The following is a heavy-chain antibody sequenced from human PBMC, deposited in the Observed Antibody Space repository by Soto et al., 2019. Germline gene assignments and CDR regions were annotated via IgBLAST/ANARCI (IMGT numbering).Heavy chain of an antibody. Sequence: ASVKVSCKASGYTFTSYAMHWVRQAPGQGLEWMGRINPSDGNTNYSQKLQGRVTMTTDTSTSTAYMELRSLRSDDTAVYYCARDSPPVDYWGQGTLVTVSS. CDR1: GYTFTSYA. J-gene: IGHJ4*02. CDR2: INPSDGNT. V-gene: IGHV1-18*01. CDR3: ARDSPPVDY.